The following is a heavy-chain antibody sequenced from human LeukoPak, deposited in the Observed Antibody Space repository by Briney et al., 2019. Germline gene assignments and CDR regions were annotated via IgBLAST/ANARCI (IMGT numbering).Heavy chain of an antibody. V-gene: IGHV4-59*01. CDR3: ARSTGSQYDY. D-gene: IGHD3-10*01. Sequence: PSETLSLTCTVSGGSITTYYWNWIRQPPGKELEWIGYIYHSGSTNYNPSIQSRVTTSLDTSKNQFSLNLNSVTAADTAVYYCARSTGSQYDYWGQGTLVTVSS. CDR2: IYHSGST. J-gene: IGHJ4*02. CDR1: GGSITTYY.